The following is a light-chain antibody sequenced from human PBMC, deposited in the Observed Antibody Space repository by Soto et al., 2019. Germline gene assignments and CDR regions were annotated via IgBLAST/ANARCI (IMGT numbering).Light chain of an antibody. CDR3: CSYRSGTTWV. V-gene: IGLV2-14*01. CDR1: SSDVGGYNY. J-gene: IGLJ3*02. Sequence: QSALTQPASVSGSPGQSITISCTGTSSDVGGYNYVSWYQQHPGKAPKLMIYEVTNRPSGASHRFSGSKSGNSASLTIFGLQAEDEADYYCCSYRSGTTWVFGGGTKLTVL. CDR2: EVT.